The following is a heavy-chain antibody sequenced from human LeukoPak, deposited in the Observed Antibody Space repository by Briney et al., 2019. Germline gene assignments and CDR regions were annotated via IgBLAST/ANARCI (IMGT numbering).Heavy chain of an antibody. V-gene: IGHV1-69*13. Sequence: SVKVSCKASGGTFSSYAISWVRQAPGQGLEWMGGIIPIFGTANYAQKFQGRVTITADESTSTAYMELSSLRSEDTAVYYCARDNGWLQLTYFDYWGQGTLVTVSS. J-gene: IGHJ4*02. CDR3: ARDNGWLQLTYFDY. CDR1: GGTFSSYA. CDR2: IIPIFGTA. D-gene: IGHD5-24*01.